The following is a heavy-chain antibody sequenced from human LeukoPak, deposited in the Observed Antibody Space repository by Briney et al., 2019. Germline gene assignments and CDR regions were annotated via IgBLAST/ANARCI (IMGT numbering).Heavy chain of an antibody. D-gene: IGHD6-13*01. J-gene: IGHJ4*02. CDR1: GGSVSSYY. CDR2: IYYSGST. CDR3: ARDVGSWYFDY. Sequence: SETLSLTCTVSGGSVSSYYWNWIRQHPGKGLEWIGYIYYSGSTYYNPSLKSRVTISMDTAKNQFSLKLSSVTAADTAVYYCARDVGSWYFDYWGQGTQVTVPS. V-gene: IGHV4-59*06.